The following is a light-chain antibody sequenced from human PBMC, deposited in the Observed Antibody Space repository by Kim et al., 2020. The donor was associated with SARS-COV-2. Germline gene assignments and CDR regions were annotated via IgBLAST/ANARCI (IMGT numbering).Light chain of an antibody. CDR1: QSINNY. J-gene: IGKJ2*01. V-gene: IGKV1-39*01. CDR3: KQSYNTPYT. Sequence: DIQMTQSPSSLSASVGDRVTITCRPSQSINNYLNWYHHRPGEAPKFLIYAASGLQTGVPSRFSGSGSGTDFTLTISSLQPEDLATYESKQSYNTPYTIGKGTRLEI. CDR2: AAS.